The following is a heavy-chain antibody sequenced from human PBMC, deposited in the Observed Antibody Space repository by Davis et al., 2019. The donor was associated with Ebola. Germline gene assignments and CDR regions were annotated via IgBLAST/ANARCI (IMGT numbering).Heavy chain of an antibody. Sequence: GESLKISCAASGFTFSGSAMHWVRQASGNGLEWVGRIRSKANSYPTAYAASVKGRFTISRDDSKSTAYLQMNSLKTEDTAVYYCTGVDYGDSESWGQGTLVTVSS. CDR3: TGVDYGDSES. CDR2: IRSKANSYPT. J-gene: IGHJ4*02. D-gene: IGHD4-17*01. V-gene: IGHV3-73*01. CDR1: GFTFSGSA.